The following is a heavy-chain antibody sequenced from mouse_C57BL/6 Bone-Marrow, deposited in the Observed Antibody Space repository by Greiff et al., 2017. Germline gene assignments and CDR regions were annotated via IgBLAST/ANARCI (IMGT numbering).Heavy chain of an antibody. V-gene: IGHV1-82*01. Sequence: VKLMESGPELVKPGASVKISCKASGYAFSSSWMNWVKQRPGKGLEWIGRIYPGDGDTNYNGKFKGKATLTADKSSSTAYMQLSSLTSEDSAVYFCARRGDYYGNPFDYWGQGTTLTVSS. D-gene: IGHD2-1*01. CDR3: ARRGDYYGNPFDY. CDR2: IYPGDGDT. J-gene: IGHJ2*01. CDR1: GYAFSSSW.